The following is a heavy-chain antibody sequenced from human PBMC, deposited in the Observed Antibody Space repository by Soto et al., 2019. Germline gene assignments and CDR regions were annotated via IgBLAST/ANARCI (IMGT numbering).Heavy chain of an antibody. Sequence: SETLSLTCTVSGGSISSSGYYWSWIRQHPGKGLEWIGYIYYSGSTYYNPSLKSRVTISLDTSKNQFSLKLSSVTAADTAVYYCARGSSIAGLYYGMDGWGQGTTVTVSS. CDR3: ARGSSIAGLYYGMDG. J-gene: IGHJ6*02. D-gene: IGHD6-6*01. V-gene: IGHV4-31*03. CDR1: GGSISSSGYY. CDR2: IYYSGST.